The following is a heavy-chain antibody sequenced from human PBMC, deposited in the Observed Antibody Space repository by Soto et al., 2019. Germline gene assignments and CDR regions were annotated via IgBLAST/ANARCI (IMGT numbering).Heavy chain of an antibody. D-gene: IGHD2-21*02. J-gene: IGHJ6*02. CDR2: IIPIFGTA. CDR1: GGTFSSYA. V-gene: IGHV1-69*12. Sequence: QVQLVQSGAEVKKPGSSVKVSCKASGGTFSSYAISWVRQAPGQGLEWMGGIIPIFGTANYAQKFQGRVKITADESTSTAYMERSRLRAEDTAVYYCARQGGAPYCGGDCYPNYYYYGMDVWGQGTTVTVSS. CDR3: ARQGGAPYCGGDCYPNYYYYGMDV.